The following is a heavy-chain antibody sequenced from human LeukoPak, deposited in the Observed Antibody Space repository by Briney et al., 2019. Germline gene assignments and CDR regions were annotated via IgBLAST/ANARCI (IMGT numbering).Heavy chain of an antibody. CDR2: IYHSGST. Sequence: PSGTLSLTCAVSGGSISSSNWWSWVRQPPGKGLEWIGEIYHSGSTNYNPSLKSRVTISVDKSKNQFSLKLSSVTAADTAVYYCARDRSSATTTDNWFDHWGQGTLVTVSS. D-gene: IGHD6-19*01. J-gene: IGHJ5*02. CDR1: GGSISSSNW. CDR3: ARDRSSATTTDNWFDH. V-gene: IGHV4-4*02.